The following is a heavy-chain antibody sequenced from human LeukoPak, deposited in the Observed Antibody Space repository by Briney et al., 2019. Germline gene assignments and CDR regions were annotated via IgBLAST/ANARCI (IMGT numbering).Heavy chain of an antibody. V-gene: IGHV4-38-2*02. D-gene: IGHD3-10*01. CDR1: GYSISSGYY. CDR3: AGERPNYYGSGSYHPN. J-gene: IGHJ4*02. CDR2: IYHSGST. Sequence: PSESLSLTCTVCGYSISSGYYWGWIRQPAGKGLEWIGSIYHSGSTYYNPSLKSRVTISVDTSKNQFSLKLSSVTAADTAVYYCAGERPNYYGSGSYHPNWGQGTLVTDSS.